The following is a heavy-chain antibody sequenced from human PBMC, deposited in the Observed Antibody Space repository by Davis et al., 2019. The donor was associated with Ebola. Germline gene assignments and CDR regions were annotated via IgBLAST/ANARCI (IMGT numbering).Heavy chain of an antibody. CDR2: ISSRSNYI. CDR1: GLTSSGYS. V-gene: IGHV3-21*01. J-gene: IGHJ4*02. Sequence: PGGSLRLSCAASGLTSSGYSVSWVRQAPGKGLEWVSSISSRSNYIYYADSLKGRFTISRANAKNSVYLEMNSLRAEDTAVYYCARAQEMATNVPGYWGQGTVVIVSS. D-gene: IGHD5-24*01. CDR3: ARAQEMATNVPGY.